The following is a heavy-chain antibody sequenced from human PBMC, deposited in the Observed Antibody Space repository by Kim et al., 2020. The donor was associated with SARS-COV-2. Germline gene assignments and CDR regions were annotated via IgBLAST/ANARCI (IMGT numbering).Heavy chain of an antibody. CDR1: GFGFNTYS. D-gene: IGHD6-19*01. Sequence: GGSLRLSCAASGFGFNTYSINWVRQAPGKGLEWVSYISSTSTVILYAGSVKGRFTVSRDNAKNSLYLQMNSLRDDDTALYYCTREGGSGPTGDAFDIWGQGTMVTVSS. V-gene: IGHV3-48*02. CDR3: TREGGSGPTGDAFDI. J-gene: IGHJ3*02. CDR2: ISSTSTVI.